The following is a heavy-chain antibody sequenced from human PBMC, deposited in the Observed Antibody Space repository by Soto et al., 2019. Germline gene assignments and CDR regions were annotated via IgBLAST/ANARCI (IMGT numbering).Heavy chain of an antibody. CDR2: IYYSGST. J-gene: IGHJ3*01. D-gene: IGHD1-26*01. CDR1: GGSISSYY. V-gene: IGHV4-59*01. CDR3: ARVWGGAFEL. Sequence: ETLSLTCTVPGGSISSYYWSWIRQPPGKGLEWNGYIYYSGSTNYNPSLKSRVTISVDTSKNQFSLKLSSVTAADTAVYYCARVWGGAFELWGQGTMVTGS.